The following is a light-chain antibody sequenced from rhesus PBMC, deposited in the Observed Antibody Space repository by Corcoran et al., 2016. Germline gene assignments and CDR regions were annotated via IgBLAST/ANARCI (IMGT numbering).Light chain of an antibody. J-gene: IGKJ2*01. Sequence: EIQMTQSPSSLSASVGDRVTVTCRASQGINKELSWYQQKPGKAPTLLVYASSSLPTGVSSRFSGMGSGTDYTLTISSLQPEDVATYYCLQDYTAPCSFGQGTKVEIK. CDR2: ASS. CDR1: QGINKE. V-gene: IGKV1-94*01. CDR3: LQDYTAPCS.